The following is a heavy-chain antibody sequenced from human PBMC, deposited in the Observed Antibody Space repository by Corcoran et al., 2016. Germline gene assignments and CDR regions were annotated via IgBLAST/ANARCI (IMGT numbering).Heavy chain of an antibody. CDR1: GFTFSSYG. D-gene: IGHD2-2*01. V-gene: IGHV3-33*01. CDR3: ARARGYCSSTSCYGHDYGMDV. J-gene: IGHJ6*02. Sequence: QVQLVESGGGVVQPGRSLRLSCAASGFTFSSYGMHWVRQAPGKGLEWVAVIWYDGSNKYYADSVKGRFTISRDNSKNTLYLQMNSLRADDTALYYCARARGYCSSTSCYGHDYGMDVWGQGTTVTVSS. CDR2: IWYDGSNK.